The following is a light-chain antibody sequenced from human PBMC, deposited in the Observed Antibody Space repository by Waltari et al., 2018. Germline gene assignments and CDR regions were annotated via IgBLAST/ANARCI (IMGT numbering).Light chain of an antibody. Sequence: QSALTQPAPVSGSHGQSITISCTGISSDVKNYNIVSWYQQHPGKAPKLMIYEDTNRPSGVSNRFSGSKSGNTASLTISGLQAEDEADYYCCSYAGSVVFGGGTKLTVL. J-gene: IGLJ2*01. CDR2: EDT. V-gene: IGLV2-23*01. CDR1: SSDVKNYNI. CDR3: CSYAGSVV.